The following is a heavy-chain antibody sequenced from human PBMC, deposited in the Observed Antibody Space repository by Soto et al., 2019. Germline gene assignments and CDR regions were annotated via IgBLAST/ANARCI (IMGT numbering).Heavy chain of an antibody. CDR1: GFTFSSYA. J-gene: IGHJ4*02. Sequence: GGSLRLSCAASGFTFSSYAMHWVRQAPGKGLEWVAVISYDGSNKYYADSVKGRFTISRDNSKNTLYLQMNSLRAEDTAVYYCARDGVKGYSGYGLFDYWGQGTLVTVSS. CDR2: ISYDGSNK. CDR3: ARDGVKGYSGYGLFDY. D-gene: IGHD5-12*01. V-gene: IGHV3-30-3*01.